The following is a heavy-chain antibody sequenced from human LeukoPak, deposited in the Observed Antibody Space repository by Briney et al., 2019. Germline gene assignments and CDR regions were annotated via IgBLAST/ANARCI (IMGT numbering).Heavy chain of an antibody. CDR1: GFPFSSYG. Sequence: GGTLRLSCAASGFPFSSYGMSWVRQAPGKGLEWVSYISSSGSIIYYTDSVKGRFTISRDNAKNSLSLQVNSLRAEDTAVYYCARSRSGYYEDYWGQGTLVTVSS. V-gene: IGHV3-48*04. CDR3: ARSRSGYYEDY. D-gene: IGHD3-22*01. CDR2: ISSSGSII. J-gene: IGHJ4*02.